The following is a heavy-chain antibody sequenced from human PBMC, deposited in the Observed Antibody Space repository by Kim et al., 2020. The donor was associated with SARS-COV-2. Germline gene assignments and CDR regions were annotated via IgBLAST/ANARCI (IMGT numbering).Heavy chain of an antibody. CDR2: IYYSGST. D-gene: IGHD5-12*01. CDR3: ARGGSGYDKLAAGGPCFDY. Sequence: SETLSLTCTASGGSISSYYRSWIRQPPGKGLEWIGYIYYSGSTNYNPSPKSRVIISVDTSKNQFSLMLSSVTAADTAVYYCARGGSGYDKLAAGGPCFDYWGQGTLVTVSS. J-gene: IGHJ4*02. V-gene: IGHV4-59*01. CDR1: GGSISSYY.